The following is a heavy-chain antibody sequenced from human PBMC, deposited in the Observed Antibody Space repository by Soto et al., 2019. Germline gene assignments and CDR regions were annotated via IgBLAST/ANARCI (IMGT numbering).Heavy chain of an antibody. CDR2: ITRNGEPT. Sequence: EVQLLESGGGLAQPGGSLRLSCAASGFTFSSSDMSWVRQAPGKGLEWVSSITRNGEPTEYADSVKGRFTISRDNSKNPIPPQKKTPGAGDPALFFWGKGGGGDHGYWGQGTLVAVSS. V-gene: IGHV3-23*01. CDR3: GKGGGGDHGY. CDR1: GFTFSSSD. J-gene: IGHJ4*02. D-gene: IGHD2-21*02.